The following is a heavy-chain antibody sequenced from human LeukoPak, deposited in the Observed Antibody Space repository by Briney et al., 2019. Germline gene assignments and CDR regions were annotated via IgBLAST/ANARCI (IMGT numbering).Heavy chain of an antibody. CDR3: AREDTYYDFWSGYYERDYFDY. J-gene: IGHJ4*02. CDR1: GYTFTSYY. D-gene: IGHD3-3*01. Sequence: ASVKVSCKASGYTFTSYYMHWVRQAPGQGLEWMGIINPGGGSTSYAQKFQGRVTMTRDTSTSTVYMELSSLRSEDTAVYYCAREDTYYDFWSGYYERDYFDYWGQGTLVTVSS. V-gene: IGHV1-46*01. CDR2: INPGGGST.